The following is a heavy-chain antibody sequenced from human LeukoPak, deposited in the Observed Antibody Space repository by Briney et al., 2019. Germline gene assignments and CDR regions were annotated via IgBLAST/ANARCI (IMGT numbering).Heavy chain of an antibody. D-gene: IGHD4-17*01. CDR2: IYHSGST. Sequence: SSQTLSLTCAVSGGSISSGGYSWSWIRQPPGEGLEWIGYIYHSGSTYYNPSLKSRVTISVDRSKNQFSLKLSSVTAADTAVYYCARDRYGDHTYFDYWGQGTLVTVSS. CDR1: GGSISSGGYS. V-gene: IGHV4-30-2*01. CDR3: ARDRYGDHTYFDY. J-gene: IGHJ4*02.